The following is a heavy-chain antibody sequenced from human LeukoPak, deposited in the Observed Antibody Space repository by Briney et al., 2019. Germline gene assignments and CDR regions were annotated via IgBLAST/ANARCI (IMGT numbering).Heavy chain of an antibody. D-gene: IGHD2-15*01. J-gene: IGHJ4*02. V-gene: IGHV3-7*01. CDR3: ARVQRYCSGGSCYADLIDY. Sequence: GGSLRLSCAASGFTFSSYWMSWVRQAPGKGLEWVANIKQDGSEKYYVDSVKGRFTISRDNAKNSLYLQMNSLRAEDTGVYYCARVQRYCSGGSCYADLIDYWGQGTLVTVSS. CDR1: GFTFSSYW. CDR2: IKQDGSEK.